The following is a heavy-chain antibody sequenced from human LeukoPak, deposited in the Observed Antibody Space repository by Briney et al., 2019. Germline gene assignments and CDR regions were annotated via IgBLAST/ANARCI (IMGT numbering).Heavy chain of an antibody. J-gene: IGHJ6*02. V-gene: IGHV3-9*01. CDR2: ISWNSGSI. CDR1: GFTFDDYA. CDR3: ANWRNYYYGMDV. Sequence: GRSLRLSCAASGFTFDDYAIHWVRQAPGKGLERVSGISWNSGSIGYADSVKGRFTISRDNAKNSLYLQMNSLRAEDTALYYCANWRNYYYGMDVWGQGTTVTVSS.